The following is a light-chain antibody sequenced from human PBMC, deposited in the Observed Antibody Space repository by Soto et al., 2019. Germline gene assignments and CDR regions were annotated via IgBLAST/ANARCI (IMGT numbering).Light chain of an antibody. J-gene: IGKJ1*01. Sequence: ETVLTQSRATLSVPSGESATISCRASQSVRRNLAWYQQRPGQAPRLLIYGASTRATGIPVRFSASGSGTEFTLTISSLQPEDFAVYYCQQFNNWPRTFGQGTKVDIK. CDR1: QSVRRN. CDR3: QQFNNWPRT. V-gene: IGKV3D-15*01. CDR2: GAS.